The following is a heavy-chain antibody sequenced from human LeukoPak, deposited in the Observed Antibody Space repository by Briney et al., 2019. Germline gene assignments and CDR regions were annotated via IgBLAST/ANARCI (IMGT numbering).Heavy chain of an antibody. CDR2: IYYSGST. Sequence: SETLSLTCTVSGGSISSSSYYWGWIRQPPGKGLEWIGSIYYSGSTYYNPSLKSRVTISVDTSKNQFSLKLSSVTAADTAVYYCARVRESSPDAFDIWGQGTMVTVSS. CDR3: ARVRESSPDAFDI. V-gene: IGHV4-39*01. J-gene: IGHJ3*02. D-gene: IGHD1-26*01. CDR1: GGSISSSSYY.